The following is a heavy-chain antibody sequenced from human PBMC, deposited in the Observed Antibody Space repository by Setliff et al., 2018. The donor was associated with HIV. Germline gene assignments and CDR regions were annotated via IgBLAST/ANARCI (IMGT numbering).Heavy chain of an antibody. CDR2: IYPGDSDT. V-gene: IGHV5-51*01. Sequence: GESLKISCKGSGYSFTNYWIGWVRQMPGKGLEWMGIIYPGDSDTRYSPSFQGQVTISADKSISTAYLRWSSLKASDTAMYYCARLSGLYYYDTSGYYYGHYFDYWGQGTLVTVSS. CDR3: ARLSGLYYYDTSGYYYGHYFDY. CDR1: GYSFTNYW. J-gene: IGHJ4*02. D-gene: IGHD3-22*01.